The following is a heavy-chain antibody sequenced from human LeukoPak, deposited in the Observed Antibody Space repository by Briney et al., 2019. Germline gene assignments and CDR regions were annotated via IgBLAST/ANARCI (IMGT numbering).Heavy chain of an antibody. V-gene: IGHV3-23*01. J-gene: IGHJ4*02. D-gene: IGHD1-1*01. CDR2: ISSSGGNT. CDR1: GFTFSNYA. CDR3: AKGLERESRLDS. Sequence: PGGSLRLSCAASGFTFSNYAMSWVRQAPGKGLEWVSAISSSGGNTYYADSVKGRFTISRDNSKNTLYLQMNSLRAEDTALYYCAKGLERESRLDSWGQGTLVTVSS.